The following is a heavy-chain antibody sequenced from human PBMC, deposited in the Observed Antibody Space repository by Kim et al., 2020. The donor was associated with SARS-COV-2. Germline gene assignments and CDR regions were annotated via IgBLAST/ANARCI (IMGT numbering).Heavy chain of an antibody. V-gene: IGHV3-53*01. CDR2: IYNDGDS. D-gene: IGHD3-10*01. CDR3: ARDQYNGLGSYTYGLDV. CDR1: GFIFSTNY. J-gene: IGHJ6*02. Sequence: GGSLRLSCAASGFIFSTNYMSWVRQAPGKGLEWVSVIYNDGDSYYADSVKGRFTISRDNSKNTLYLQMNSLRAEDTAVYYCARDQYNGLGSYTYGLDVWGQGTTVTVSS.